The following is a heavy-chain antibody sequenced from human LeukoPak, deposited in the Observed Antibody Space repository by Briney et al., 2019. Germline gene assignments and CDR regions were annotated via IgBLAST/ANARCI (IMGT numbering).Heavy chain of an antibody. CDR2: IYHSGST. J-gene: IGHJ5*02. CDR3: ARFVLGDQRGVRWFDP. Sequence: PSETLSLTCAVSGGSISSSNWWSWVRQPPGQGLEWIGEIYHSGSTNYNPSLKSRVTISVDKSKNQFSLKLSSVTAADTAVYYCARFVLGDQRGVRWFDPWGQGTLVTVSS. D-gene: IGHD4-17*01. V-gene: IGHV4-4*02. CDR1: GGSISSSNW.